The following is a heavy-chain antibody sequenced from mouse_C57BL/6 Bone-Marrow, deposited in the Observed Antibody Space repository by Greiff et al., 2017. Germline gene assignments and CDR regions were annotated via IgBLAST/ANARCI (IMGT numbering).Heavy chain of an antibody. CDR1: GFTFSSYA. J-gene: IGHJ2*01. CDR2: ISDGGSYT. V-gene: IGHV5-4*01. CDR3: ARDDPLYDGYDY. Sequence: EVQLQESGGGLVKPGGSLKLSCAASGFTFSSYAMSWVRQTPEKRLEWVATISDGGSYTYYPDNVKGRFTISRDNAKNNLYLQMSHLKSEDTAMYYCARDDPLYDGYDYWGQGTTLTVSS. D-gene: IGHD2-3*01.